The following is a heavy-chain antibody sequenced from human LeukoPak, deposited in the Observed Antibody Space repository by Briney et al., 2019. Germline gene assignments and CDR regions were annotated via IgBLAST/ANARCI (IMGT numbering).Heavy chain of an antibody. J-gene: IGHJ6*03. V-gene: IGHV1-69*01. CDR2: IIPIFGKL. CDR1: GGTFSSSA. CDR3: ARGYYDILTGPYSYYYMDV. Sequence: GASVKVSCKASGGTFSSSAINWVRQAPGQGLEWMGGIIPIFGKLNYAQKFQGRVTISADESTSTAYVELSSLRSEDTAVYYCARGYYDILTGPYSYYYMDVWGKGTTVTISS. D-gene: IGHD3-9*01.